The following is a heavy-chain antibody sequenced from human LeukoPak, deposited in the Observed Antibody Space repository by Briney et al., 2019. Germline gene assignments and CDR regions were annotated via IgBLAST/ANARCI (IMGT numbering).Heavy chain of an antibody. J-gene: IGHJ4*02. D-gene: IGHD6-19*01. CDR3: SRLYSSGRVAGTEFDY. CDR1: GFTFSSYA. V-gene: IGHV3-23*01. Sequence: GGSLRLSCAASGFTFSSYAMSWVRQAPGKGLEWVSAISGSGGSTYYADSVKGRFTISRDNSKNTLCLQMNSLRAEDTAVYYCSRLYSSGRVAGTEFDYWGQGTLVTVSS. CDR2: ISGSGGST.